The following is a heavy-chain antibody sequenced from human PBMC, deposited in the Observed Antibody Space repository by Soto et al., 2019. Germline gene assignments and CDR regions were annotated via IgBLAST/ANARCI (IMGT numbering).Heavy chain of an antibody. J-gene: IGHJ4*02. V-gene: IGHV1-69*06. Sequence: QVQLVQSGAEVKKPGSSVKVSCKASGGTFSSYAISWVRQAPGQGLEWMGGIIPIFGTANHAQKFQGRVTIAADKSTRTAYMELSSVRSEDTAVYYCARETPGSGTSSVSSVAFAYWGQGTLVTVSS. CDR3: ARETPGSGTSSVSSVAFAY. CDR2: IIPIFGTA. CDR1: GGTFSSYA. D-gene: IGHD1-26*01.